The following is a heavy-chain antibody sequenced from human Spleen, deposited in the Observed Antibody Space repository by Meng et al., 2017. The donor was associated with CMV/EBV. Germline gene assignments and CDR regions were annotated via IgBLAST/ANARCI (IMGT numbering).Heavy chain of an antibody. Sequence: GESLKISCKGSGYSFTTYWNGWVRQMPGKGLEWMGIIYPGDSDTRYNPSFQGQVTISADTSISTAYLQWTSLKASDTAMYYCATLRDYGNSYGMDVWGQGTTVTVSS. V-gene: IGHV5-51*01. D-gene: IGHD4-17*01. CDR1: GYSFTTYW. CDR3: ATLRDYGNSYGMDV. J-gene: IGHJ6*02. CDR2: IYPGDSDT.